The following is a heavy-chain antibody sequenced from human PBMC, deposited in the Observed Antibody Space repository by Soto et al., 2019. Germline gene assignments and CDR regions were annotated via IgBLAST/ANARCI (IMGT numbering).Heavy chain of an antibody. CDR3: VRDDLYTFDI. CDR2: IGDSGSNI. V-gene: IGHV3-48*02. J-gene: IGHJ3*02. D-gene: IGHD2-2*02. CDR1: GFTFSTYS. Sequence: GSLRLSCAASGFTFSTYSMNWVRQAPGKGLEWISYIGDSGSNIYYADSVKGRFTISRDIAKSSLYLQMNNLRDDDTAVYYCVRDDLYTFDIWGQGTMVTVSS.